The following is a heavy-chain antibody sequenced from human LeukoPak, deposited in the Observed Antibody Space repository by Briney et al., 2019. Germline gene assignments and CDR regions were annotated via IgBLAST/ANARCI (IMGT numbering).Heavy chain of an antibody. J-gene: IGHJ6*02. CDR3: ARLGEMATITSRRNYYYYYGMDV. CDR2: INPSGGST. D-gene: IGHD5-24*01. CDR1: GYTFTSYY. Sequence: ASVKVSCKASGYTFTSYYMHWVRQAPGQGLEWMGIINPSGGSTSYAQKFQGRVTMTRDTSTSTVYMELSSLRSEDTAVYYCARLGEMATITSRRNYYYYYGMDVWGQGTTVTVPS. V-gene: IGHV1-46*01.